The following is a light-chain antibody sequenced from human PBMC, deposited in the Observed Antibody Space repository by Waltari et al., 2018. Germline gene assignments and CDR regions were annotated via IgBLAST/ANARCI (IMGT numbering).Light chain of an antibody. CDR1: SSDVGAYHF. CDR3: SSSTSSNTWV. V-gene: IGLV2-14*03. J-gene: IGLJ3*02. CDR2: GVS. Sequence: QSALTQPASVSGSPGQSITISCTGTSSDVGAYHFVSWYQQHPGKAPKLMIYGVSDRPSGVSNRFSGSKSGNTASLAISGLQAEDEADYYCSSSTSSNTWVFGGGTKLTVL.